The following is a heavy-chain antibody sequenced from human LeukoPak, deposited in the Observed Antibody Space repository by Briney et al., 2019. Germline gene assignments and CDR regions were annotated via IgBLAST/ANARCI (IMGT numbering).Heavy chain of an antibody. Sequence: ASVKVSCKASGYTFTSYDINWVRQATGQGLEWMGWMNPNSGNTGYAQKFQGRVTITRNTSISTAYMELSSLRSEDTAVYYCARAGYSGSHDAFDTWGQGTMVTVSS. CDR3: ARAGYSGSHDAFDT. V-gene: IGHV1-8*03. CDR2: MNPNSGNT. D-gene: IGHD1-26*01. J-gene: IGHJ3*02. CDR1: GYTFTSYD.